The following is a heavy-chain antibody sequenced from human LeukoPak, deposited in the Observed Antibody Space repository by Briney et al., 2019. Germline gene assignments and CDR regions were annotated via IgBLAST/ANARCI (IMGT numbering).Heavy chain of an antibody. CDR3: ASHYWNAFDI. Sequence: LRLSCAASGFTFSSYVMSWVRQHPGKGLEWIGYIYYSGSTYYNPSLKSRVTISVDTSKNQFSLKLSSVTAADTAVYYCASHYWNAFDIWGQGTMVTVSS. J-gene: IGHJ3*02. D-gene: IGHD1-1*01. V-gene: IGHV4-31*02. CDR2: IYYSGST. CDR1: GFTFSSYV.